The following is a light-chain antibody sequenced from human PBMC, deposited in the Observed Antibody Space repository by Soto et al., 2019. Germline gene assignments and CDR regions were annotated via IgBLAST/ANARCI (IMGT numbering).Light chain of an antibody. CDR2: AAS. V-gene: IGKV1-9*01. CDR3: QKVDTYPIN. J-gene: IGKJ5*01. CDR1: QGITNY. Sequence: IQLTHSPSSLSASVLDIVTITFRASQGITNYLAWYQQKPGKAPKLLIYAASTLQSGVPSRFSGSGSGTDFTLTISSLQPEDFATYFCQKVDTYPINFGQGTRLEIK.